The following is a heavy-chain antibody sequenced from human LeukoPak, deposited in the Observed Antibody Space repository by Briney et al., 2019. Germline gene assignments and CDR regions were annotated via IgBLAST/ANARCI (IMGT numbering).Heavy chain of an antibody. J-gene: IGHJ4*02. CDR1: GFTFSGSA. CDR2: ISIGGDYT. Sequence: PGGSLRLSCAAFGFTFSGSAMSWVRQAPGKGLEWVSGISIGGDYTYYADSVKGRFTISRDNSKNTLSLQMSNLRAEDTAIYYCAKLHSATITADFDHWGQGTLVTVSS. CDR3: AKLHSATITADFDH. V-gene: IGHV3-23*01. D-gene: IGHD1-14*01.